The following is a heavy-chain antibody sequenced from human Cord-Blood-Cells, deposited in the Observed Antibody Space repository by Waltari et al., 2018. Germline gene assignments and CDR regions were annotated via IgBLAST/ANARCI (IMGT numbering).Heavy chain of an antibody. Sequence: QVQLVESGGGVVQPGRYLRLSCAASGFTFSSYAMHWVRQAPGKGLEWVAVISYDGSNKYYADSVKGRFTISRDNSKNTLYLQMNSLRAEDTAVYYCASELIDAFDIWGQGTMVTVSS. CDR3: ASELIDAFDI. CDR2: ISYDGSNK. CDR1: GFTFSSYA. J-gene: IGHJ3*02. V-gene: IGHV3-30-3*01.